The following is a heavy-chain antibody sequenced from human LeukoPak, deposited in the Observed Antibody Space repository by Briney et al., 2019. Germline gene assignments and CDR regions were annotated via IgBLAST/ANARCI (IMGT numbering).Heavy chain of an antibody. V-gene: IGHV1-2*02. CDR2: INPNSGGT. CDR1: GYTFTGYY. J-gene: IGHJ4*02. D-gene: IGHD3-22*01. CDR3: ARDLWYDSSGLDY. Sequence: ASVKVSCKASGYTFTGYYMHWVRQAPGQGLEWMGWINPNSGGTNYAQKFQGRVTMTRDTSISTAYMELSRLRSDDTAVYYCARDLWYDSSGLDYWGQGTLVTVSS.